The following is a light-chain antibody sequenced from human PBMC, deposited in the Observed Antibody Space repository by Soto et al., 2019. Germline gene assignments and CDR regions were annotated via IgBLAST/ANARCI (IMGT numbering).Light chain of an antibody. CDR2: AAS. CDR3: QQSYSFPYT. J-gene: IGKJ2*01. Sequence: DIQMTQSPSSLSASVGDRVTITCRPSQTISNYLNWYQQKPGKAPKFLIYAASTLQNGVPSRFSGRTSGADYTITINGLQAEDVATYYCQQSYSFPYTFGQGTKLEI. CDR1: QTISNY. V-gene: IGKV1-39*01.